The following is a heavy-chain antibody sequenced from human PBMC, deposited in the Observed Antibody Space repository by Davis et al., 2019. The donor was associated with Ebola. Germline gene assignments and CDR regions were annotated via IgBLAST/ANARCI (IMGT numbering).Heavy chain of an antibody. CDR2: IRGDESDK. CDR1: GFTFSSYH. J-gene: IGHJ4*02. CDR3: AKQRGVGAIDYDY. Sequence: GGSLRLSCAASGFTFSSYHMHWVRQAPGKGLEWVAFIRGDESDKWYADSVKGRFTISRDNPKNTLYLQMNSLRADDTAVYYCAKQRGVGAIDYDYWGRGTVVTVSS. V-gene: IGHV3-30*02. D-gene: IGHD1-26*01.